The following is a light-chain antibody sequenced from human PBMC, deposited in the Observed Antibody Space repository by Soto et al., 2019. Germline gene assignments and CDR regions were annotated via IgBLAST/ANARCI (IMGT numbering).Light chain of an antibody. Sequence: EIVLTQSPATLSLSPGERATLSCRASQSVSSYLAWYQQRPGQAPRLLIYDASNRATGIPARFSGSGSGTDFTLTISSLEPDDCAVYYCQQRSDGFTFGHGTKVDI. V-gene: IGKV3-11*01. CDR3: QQRSDGFT. J-gene: IGKJ3*01. CDR1: QSVSSY. CDR2: DAS.